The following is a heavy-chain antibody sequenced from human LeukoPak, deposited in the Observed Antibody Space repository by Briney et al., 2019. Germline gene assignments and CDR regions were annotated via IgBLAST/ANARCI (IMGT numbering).Heavy chain of an antibody. V-gene: IGHV6-1*01. CDR2: TYYRSKWYY. Sequence: SQTLSLTCAISGDSVSSNGAAWNWIRQSPSRGLEWLGRTYYRSKWYYDYAVAVKSRISINPDTSKNQFSLQLSSVSPEDTAVYYCARDPVGGSTIFDYWGQGTLVTVSS. D-gene: IGHD1-26*01. CDR3: ARDPVGGSTIFDY. J-gene: IGHJ4*02. CDR1: GDSVSSNGAA.